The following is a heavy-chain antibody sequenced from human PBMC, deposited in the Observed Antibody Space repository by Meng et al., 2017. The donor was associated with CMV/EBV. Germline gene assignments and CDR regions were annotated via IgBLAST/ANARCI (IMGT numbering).Heavy chain of an antibody. Sequence: SETLSLTCTVSGGSVSSGSYYWSWIRQPPGKGLEWIGYIYYSGSTNYNPSLKSRVTISVDTSKNQFSLKLGSVTAADTAVYYCARDRMVRGVISNYNWFDPWGQGTLVTVSS. CDR1: GGSVSSGSYY. J-gene: IGHJ5*02. D-gene: IGHD3-10*01. CDR2: IYYSGST. CDR3: ARDRMVRGVISNYNWFDP. V-gene: IGHV4-61*01.